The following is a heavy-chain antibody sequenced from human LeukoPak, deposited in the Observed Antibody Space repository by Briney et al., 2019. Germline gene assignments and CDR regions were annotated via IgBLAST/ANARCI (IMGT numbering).Heavy chain of an antibody. Sequence: GGSLRLSCAASGFTFSSFWMNWVRQAPGKGLEWVANIKQDGSEKYYVDSVKGRFTISRDNAKNSPYLQMNSLRAEDTAVYYCARDRWGYSYGGDWGQGTLVTVSS. CDR1: GFTFSSFW. CDR3: ARDRWGYSYGGD. D-gene: IGHD5-18*01. J-gene: IGHJ4*02. CDR2: IKQDGSEK. V-gene: IGHV3-7*01.